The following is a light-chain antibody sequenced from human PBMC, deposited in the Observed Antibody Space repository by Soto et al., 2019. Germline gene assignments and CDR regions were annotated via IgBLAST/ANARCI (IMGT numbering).Light chain of an antibody. CDR2: DNY. CDR3: QSYDSSLSGPVV. Sequence: QSVLTQPPSVSGAPGQRVTISCTGSSSNIGAGYDVHWYQHLPGTAPKLLIYDNYNRPSGVPDRFSGSKSGTSASLAITGLQAEDEADYYCQSYDSSLSGPVVFGGGTKLTVL. V-gene: IGLV1-40*01. CDR1: SSNIGAGYD. J-gene: IGLJ2*01.